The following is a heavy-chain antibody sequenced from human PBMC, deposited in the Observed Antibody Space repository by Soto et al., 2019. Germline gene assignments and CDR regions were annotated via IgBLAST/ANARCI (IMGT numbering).Heavy chain of an antibody. J-gene: IGHJ4*02. CDR2: INTGNGDT. V-gene: IGHV1-3*04. D-gene: IGHD5-12*01. CDR1: GYTFTSYS. Sequence: QVQLVQSGAEVKEPGASVKVSCKASGYTFTSYSMHWVRQVPGQRLEWMGWINTGNGDTKYLERFQDRVTFTRDTSPGTADMEVNSLRSEDTAVFYFVPVDMGDYWGQGTLVTVSS. CDR3: VPVDMGDY.